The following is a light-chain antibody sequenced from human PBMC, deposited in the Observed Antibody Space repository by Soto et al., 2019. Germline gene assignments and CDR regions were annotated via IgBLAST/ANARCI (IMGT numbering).Light chain of an antibody. CDR1: SSDIGAGFD. Sequence: QSVPTQPPSVSGAPGQRVTISCTGSSSDIGAGFDVHWYQHLPGTPPKLLIYGNTNRPSGVPGRFSGSKSGTSASLVITGLQAEDEADYYCQSYENSRTGFYVFGTGTKLTVL. CDR3: QSYENSRTGFYV. J-gene: IGLJ1*01. V-gene: IGLV1-40*01. CDR2: GNT.